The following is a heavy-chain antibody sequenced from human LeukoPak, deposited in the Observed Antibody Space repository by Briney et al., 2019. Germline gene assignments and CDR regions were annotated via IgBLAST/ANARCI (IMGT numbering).Heavy chain of an antibody. V-gene: IGHV4-38-2*02. CDR3: ARDPNRIAAAGRGNWFDP. CDR1: GYSISSGYY. J-gene: IGHJ5*02. D-gene: IGHD6-13*01. CDR2: IYHSGST. Sequence: PSETLSLTCTVSGYSISSGYYWGWIRQPPGKGLEWIGSIYHSGSTYYNPSLKSRVTISVDTSKNQFSLKLSSVTAADTAVYYCARDPNRIAAAGRGNWFDPWGQGTLVTVSS.